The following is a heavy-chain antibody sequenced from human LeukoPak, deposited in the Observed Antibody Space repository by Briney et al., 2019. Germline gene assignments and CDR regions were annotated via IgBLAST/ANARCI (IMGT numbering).Heavy chain of an antibody. D-gene: IGHD3-10*02. CDR1: GGSISSSKYY. V-gene: IGHV4-39*07. CDR2: IYYSGST. Sequence: SETLSLTCTVSGGSISSSKYYWGWIRQPPGKGLEWIANIYYSGSTFYNPSLKSRVTIPVDMSKNQFSLKLSSVTAADTAVYYCAISSDYYVTPHWYFDLWGRGTLVTVSS. CDR3: AISSDYYVTPHWYFDL. J-gene: IGHJ2*01.